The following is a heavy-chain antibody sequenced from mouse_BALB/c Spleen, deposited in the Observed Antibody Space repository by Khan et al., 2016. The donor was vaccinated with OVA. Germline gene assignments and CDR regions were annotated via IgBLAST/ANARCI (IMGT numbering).Heavy chain of an antibody. V-gene: IGHV1S136*01. J-gene: IGHJ2*01. CDR2: INPYNGGT. Sequence: VRLQQSGPELVKPGASVKMSCKASGYTFTNYVLHWVKQKPGQGLEWIGYINPYNGGTKYNEKVKVKATMASDKSSITAYMELSSLTSEDSVVYYCARGNWQSYYFDYWGQGTTLTLSS. D-gene: IGHD4-1*01. CDR1: GYTFTNYV. CDR3: ARGNWQSYYFDY.